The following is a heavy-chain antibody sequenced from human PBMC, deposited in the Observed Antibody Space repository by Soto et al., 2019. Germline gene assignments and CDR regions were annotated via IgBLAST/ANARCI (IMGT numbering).Heavy chain of an antibody. CDR3: GRGRSGQIVVFY. Sequence: VKVSCKASGYTFTGHYIHWVRQAPEQGPEWMGEIGPESGATRYAQKFQGRVTMTRDTSITTVYMELKDLSPDDTAVYYCGRGRSGQIVVFYWGQGTPVTVSS. CDR2: IGPESGAT. CDR1: GYTFTGHY. J-gene: IGHJ4*02. D-gene: IGHD1-26*01. V-gene: IGHV1-2*02.